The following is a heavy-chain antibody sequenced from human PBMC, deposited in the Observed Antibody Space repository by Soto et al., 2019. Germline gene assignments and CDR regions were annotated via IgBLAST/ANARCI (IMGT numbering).Heavy chain of an antibody. CDR2: IIPIIGTT. CDR3: AREPYCGGDCYPYYFDY. J-gene: IGHJ4*02. CDR1: GGTFSSYA. Sequence: SVKVSCKASGGTFSSYAISWVRQAPGQGREWMGGIIPIIGTTNYAQKLQGRVTMTTDTSTSTAYMELRSLRSDDTAVYYCAREPYCGGDCYPYYFDYWGQGTLVTVSS. D-gene: IGHD2-21*02. V-gene: IGHV1-69*05.